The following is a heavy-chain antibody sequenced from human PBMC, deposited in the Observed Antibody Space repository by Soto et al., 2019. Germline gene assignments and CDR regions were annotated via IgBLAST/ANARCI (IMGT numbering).Heavy chain of an antibody. CDR3: ARFRFLEWFDAFDI. V-gene: IGHV4-4*02. Sequence: PSETLSLTCAVSGGSISSSNWWSWVRQPPGKGLEWIGEIYHSGSTNYNPSLKSRVTISVDKSKNQFSLKLSSVTAADTAVYYCARFRFLEWFDAFDIWGQGTMVTVPS. CDR1: GGSISSSNW. D-gene: IGHD3-3*01. CDR2: IYHSGST. J-gene: IGHJ3*02.